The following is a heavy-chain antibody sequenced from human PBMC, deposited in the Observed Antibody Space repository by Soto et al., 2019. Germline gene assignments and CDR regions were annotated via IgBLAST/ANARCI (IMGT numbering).Heavy chain of an antibody. CDR2: IEKHGSEQ. CDR1: GFTFSNYW. CDR3: VRDVSRFSDY. J-gene: IGHJ4*02. D-gene: IGHD3-3*01. Sequence: GGSLRLSCAASGFTFSNYWVGWVRQAPGKGLEWVGNIEKHGSEQYYVDSVRGRFTISRDNAKNSLCLQMDSLRVEDSAVYYCVRDVSRFSDYWGQGTVVTVSS. V-gene: IGHV3-7*03.